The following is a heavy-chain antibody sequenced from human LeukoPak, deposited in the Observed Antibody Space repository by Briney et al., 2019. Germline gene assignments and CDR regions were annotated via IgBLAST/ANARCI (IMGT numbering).Heavy chain of an antibody. CDR1: GFTLSSYG. CDR2: IRYDGSNK. J-gene: IGHJ4*02. Sequence: GGSLRLSCAASGFTLSSYGMHWVRQAPGKGLEWVAFIRYDGSNKYYADSVKGRFTISRDNSKNTLYLQMNSLRAEDTAVYYCAKEGYSYLDYWGQGTLVTVSS. D-gene: IGHD5-18*01. CDR3: AKEGYSYLDY. V-gene: IGHV3-30*02.